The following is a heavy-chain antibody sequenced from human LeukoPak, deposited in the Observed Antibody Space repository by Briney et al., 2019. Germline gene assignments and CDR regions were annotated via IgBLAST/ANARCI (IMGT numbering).Heavy chain of an antibody. D-gene: IGHD3-10*01. V-gene: IGHV3-23*01. CDR1: GFTFSSYG. Sequence: GGTLRLSCAASGFTFSSYGMSWVRQAPGKGLEWVSAISGSGGSTYYADSVKGRFTISRDNSKNTLYLQMNSLRAEDTAVYYCARDQGGITRYRGQGTLVTVSS. CDR3: ARDQGGITRY. CDR2: ISGSGGST. J-gene: IGHJ4*02.